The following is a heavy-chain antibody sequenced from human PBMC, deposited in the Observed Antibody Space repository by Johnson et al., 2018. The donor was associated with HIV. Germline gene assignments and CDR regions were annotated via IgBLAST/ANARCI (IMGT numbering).Heavy chain of an antibody. CDR2: INSDGSST. D-gene: IGHD5-18*01. V-gene: IGHV3-74*02. J-gene: IGHJ3*02. Sequence: VQLVESGGGLIQPGGSLRLSCAASGFTVSSNYMSWVRQAPGKGLVWVSRINSDGSSTSYEDSVKGRFTISRDNAENTLSRQMNSLRAEDTAVYYCARVLGDIQLWSDGAFDIWGQGTVVTVSS. CDR3: ARVLGDIQLWSDGAFDI. CDR1: GFTVSSNY.